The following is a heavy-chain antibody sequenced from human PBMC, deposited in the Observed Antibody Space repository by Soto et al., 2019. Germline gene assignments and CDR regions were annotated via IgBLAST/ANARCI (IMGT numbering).Heavy chain of an antibody. CDR3: AIDIRVRGVNDAFDI. J-gene: IGHJ3*02. CDR1: GFTFDDYA. CDR2: ISWDGGST. Sequence: GGSLRLSCAASGFTFDDYAMHWVRQAPGKGLEWVSLISWDGGSTYYANSVKGRFTISRDNSKTSLYLQMNSLRAEDTALDYCAIDIRVRGVNDAFDIWGQGTMVTVSS. V-gene: IGHV3-43D*03. D-gene: IGHD3-10*01.